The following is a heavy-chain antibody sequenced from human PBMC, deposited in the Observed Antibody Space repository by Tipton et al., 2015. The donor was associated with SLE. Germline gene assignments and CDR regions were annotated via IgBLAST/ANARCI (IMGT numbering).Heavy chain of an antibody. D-gene: IGHD3-16*02. CDR3: ASPGGIVGFDS. V-gene: IGHV4-59*11. CDR2: IHYSGTT. Sequence: TLSLTCTVSGGSITNHYWNWIRQPPGKGLEWIGYIHYSGTTHDNPSLKSRVTMSVDMSKNQFSLKLSSVTAADTAVYYCASPGGIVGFDSWGPGRLVTVSS. J-gene: IGHJ4*02. CDR1: GGSITNHY.